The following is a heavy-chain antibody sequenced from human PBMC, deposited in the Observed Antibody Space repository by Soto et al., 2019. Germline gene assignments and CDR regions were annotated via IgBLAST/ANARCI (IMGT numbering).Heavy chain of an antibody. CDR1: GGSISSYY. CDR2: IYYSGST. CDR3: ARDRVRGYSYGYVEVWFDP. Sequence: SETLSLTCTVSGGSISSYYWSWIRQPPGKGLEWIGYIYYSGSTNYNPSLKSRVTISVDTSKNQFSLKLSSVTAADTAVYYCARDRVRGYSYGYVEVWFDPWGQGTLVTVSS. J-gene: IGHJ5*02. D-gene: IGHD5-18*01. V-gene: IGHV4-59*01.